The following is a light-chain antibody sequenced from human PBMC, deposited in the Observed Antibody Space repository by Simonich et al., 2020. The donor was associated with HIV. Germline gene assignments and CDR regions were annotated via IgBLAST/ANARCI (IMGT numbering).Light chain of an antibody. CDR1: QSISIW. Sequence: DIQMTQSPSTLSASVGDRVTITCQDSQSISIWLAWYQQKPGKAPKLLIYKASSLESGVPSSFSGSGSGTEFTLTISSLQPDDFATYYCQQYKSYPYTFGQGTKLEIK. CDR2: KAS. J-gene: IGKJ2*01. CDR3: QQYKSYPYT. V-gene: IGKV1-5*03.